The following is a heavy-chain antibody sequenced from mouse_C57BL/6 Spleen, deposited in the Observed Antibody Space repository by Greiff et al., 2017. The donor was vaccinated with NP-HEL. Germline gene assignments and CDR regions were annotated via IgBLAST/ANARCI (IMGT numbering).Heavy chain of an antibody. J-gene: IGHJ2*01. CDR2: IDPSDSYT. D-gene: IGHD1-1*01. CDR1: GYTFTSYW. V-gene: IGHV1-69*01. CDR3: ASASTVVDYFDY. Sequence: VQLQQPGAELVMPGASVKLSCKASGYTFTSYWMHWVKQRPGQGLEWIGEIDPSDSYTNYNQKFKGKSTLTVDKSSSTAYMQLSSLTSEDSAVYYCASASTVVDYFDYWGQGTTLTVSS.